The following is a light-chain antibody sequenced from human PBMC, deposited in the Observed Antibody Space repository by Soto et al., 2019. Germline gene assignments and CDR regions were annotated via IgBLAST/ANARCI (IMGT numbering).Light chain of an antibody. Sequence: EIVLTQSPATLSLSPGERATLSCRASQSIGYYLAWYQEKPGQAPRLLIYDASIRATGIPARFSGSWSGTDFTLTINGLEPEDSAVYYCQQYGNSPITFGQGTRLEIK. CDR1: QSIGYY. CDR2: DAS. V-gene: IGKV3-11*01. CDR3: QQYGNSPIT. J-gene: IGKJ5*01.